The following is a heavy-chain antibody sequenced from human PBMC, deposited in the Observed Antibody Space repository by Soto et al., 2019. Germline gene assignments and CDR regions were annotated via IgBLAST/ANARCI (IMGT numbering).Heavy chain of an antibody. V-gene: IGHV3-7*01. CDR1: GFSFVAYW. J-gene: IGHJ1*01. CDR2: IKQEGLDK. CDR3: ARELPHDYGDYRYFHH. Sequence: EVQLVESGGGSVQPGGSLTLSCATSGFSFVAYWMTWVRQAPGKWLEWVANIKQEGLDKYYVDSVKGRFTISRDNAKNSLYLQMSSLRAEDTAVYYCARELPHDYGDYRYFHHWGQGTLVTVSS. D-gene: IGHD4-17*01.